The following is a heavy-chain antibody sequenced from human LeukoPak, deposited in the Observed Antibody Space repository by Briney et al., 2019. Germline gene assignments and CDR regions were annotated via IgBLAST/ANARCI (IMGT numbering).Heavy chain of an antibody. D-gene: IGHD6-13*01. Sequence: PGGTLRLSCGASGFTFSSHGMNWVRQAPGKGLEWVSGISPSGGITYYTDSVKGRFTISRDNSKNTLYLQMNSLRAEDTAVYYCAKDKGSWSNYCDYWGQGTLVTVSS. CDR3: AKDKGSWSNYCDY. CDR1: GFTFSSHG. V-gene: IGHV3-23*01. J-gene: IGHJ4*02. CDR2: ISPSGGIT.